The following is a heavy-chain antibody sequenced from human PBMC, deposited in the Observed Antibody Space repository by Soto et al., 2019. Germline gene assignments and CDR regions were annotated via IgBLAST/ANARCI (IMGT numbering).Heavy chain of an antibody. CDR1: GFTFSSYG. Sequence: VQLVESGGGVVQPGRSLRLSCAVSGFTFSSYGMHWVRQAPGRGREWWAVISYDGSNKYYADSVKGRFTISRDNSKNTLHLQMNSLRAEDTAVYYCAKQVTPHSSGWPDAFDIWGQGTMVSVSS. CDR2: ISYDGSNK. CDR3: AKQVTPHSSGWPDAFDI. V-gene: IGHV3-30*18. D-gene: IGHD6-19*01. J-gene: IGHJ3*02.